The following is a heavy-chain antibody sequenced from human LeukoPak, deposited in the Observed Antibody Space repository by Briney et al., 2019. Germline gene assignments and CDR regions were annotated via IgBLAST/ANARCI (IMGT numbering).Heavy chain of an antibody. D-gene: IGHD5-18*01. J-gene: IGHJ4*02. Sequence: GGSLRLSCAASGFTFSSYAMSWVRQAPGKGLEWVSAISGSGGSTYYADSVKGRFTISRDNSKNTLYLQMNSLRAEDTAVYYCAKQFRRGYSYGPFDYWGQGTLATVSS. CDR2: ISGSGGST. CDR3: AKQFRRGYSYGPFDY. CDR1: GFTFSSYA. V-gene: IGHV3-23*01.